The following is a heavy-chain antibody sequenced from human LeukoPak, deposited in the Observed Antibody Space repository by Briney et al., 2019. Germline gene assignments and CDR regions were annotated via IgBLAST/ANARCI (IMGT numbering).Heavy chain of an antibody. D-gene: IGHD1-1*01. V-gene: IGHV1-8*03. CDR1: GYTFTSYD. CDR3: ARHGAPDWNDDWFDP. J-gene: IGHJ5*02. Sequence: ASVKVSCKASGYTFTSYDINWVRQATGQGLEWMGWMNPNSGNTGYAQRFQGRVTITRNTSISTAYMELSSLRSEDTAVYYCARHGAPDWNDDWFDPWGQGTLVTVSS. CDR2: MNPNSGNT.